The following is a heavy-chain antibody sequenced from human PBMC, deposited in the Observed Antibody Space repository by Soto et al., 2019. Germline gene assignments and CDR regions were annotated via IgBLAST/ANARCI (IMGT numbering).Heavy chain of an antibody. V-gene: IGHV3-21*01. CDR2: ISSSSSYI. CDR1: GFTFSSYS. CDR3: AGGALRKSCESVTGYDR. J-gene: IGHJ4*02. D-gene: IGHD3-9*01. Sequence: EVQLVESGGGLVKPGGSLRLSCAASGFTFSSYSMNWVRQAPGKGLEWVSSISSSSSYIYYADSVKGRFTISRDNAKISLDLQMNSLRAEDTAVYYCAGGALRKSCESVTGYDRWGQGTLVTVSS.